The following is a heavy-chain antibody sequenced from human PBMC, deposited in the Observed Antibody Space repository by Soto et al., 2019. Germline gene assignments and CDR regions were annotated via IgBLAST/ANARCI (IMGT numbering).Heavy chain of an antibody. V-gene: IGHV1-18*01. CDR2: ISAYNGNT. Sequence: ASVKVSFKVSGYTLTELSMHWVRQAPGQGLEWMGWISAYNGNTNYAQKLQGRVAMATDTSTSTAYMELRSLRSDDTAVYYCTLRAILPRVGYGDYETDAFDIWGQGTMVTVSS. CDR1: GYTLTELS. J-gene: IGHJ3*02. CDR3: TLRAILPRVGYGDYETDAFDI. D-gene: IGHD4-17*01.